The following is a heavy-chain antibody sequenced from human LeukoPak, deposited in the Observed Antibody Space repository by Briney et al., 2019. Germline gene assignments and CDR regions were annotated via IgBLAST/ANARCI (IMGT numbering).Heavy chain of an antibody. CDR1: GDSISNGYY. V-gene: IGHV4-38-2*02. Sequence: PSGTLSLTCTVSGDSISNGYYWGWIRQPPGKGLECIGSIYHSGSTYYNPSLKSRVTISLDTSKNQFSLNLNSVTATDTAVYYCARDRGYSSGWSRYDYWGQGTLVTVSS. CDR3: ARDRGYSSGWSRYDY. J-gene: IGHJ4*02. D-gene: IGHD6-19*01. CDR2: IYHSGST.